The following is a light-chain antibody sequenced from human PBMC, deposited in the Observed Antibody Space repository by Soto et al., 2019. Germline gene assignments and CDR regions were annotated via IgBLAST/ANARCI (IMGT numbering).Light chain of an antibody. Sequence: DIQMTQSPSTLSGSVGDRVTITCRASQTISSWLAWYQQKPGKAPKLLIYKASTLKSGVPSRFSLSGSGTEFTLTISSLQPDDFATYCCQHYNSYSEALGKGTKVDIK. J-gene: IGKJ1*01. V-gene: IGKV1-5*03. CDR2: KAS. CDR3: QHYNSYSEA. CDR1: QTISSW.